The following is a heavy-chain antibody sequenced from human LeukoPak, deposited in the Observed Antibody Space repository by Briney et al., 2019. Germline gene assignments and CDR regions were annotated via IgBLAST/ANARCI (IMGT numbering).Heavy chain of an antibody. D-gene: IGHD4-17*01. CDR1: GFTFSSYA. CDR3: ARDSAVTTSHHFDY. V-gene: IGHV3-30-3*01. Sequence: GGSPRLSCAASGFTFSSYAMHWVRQAPGKGLEWVAVISYDGSNKYYADSVKGRFTISRDNSKNTLYLQMNSLRAEDTAVYYCARDSAVTTSHHFDYWGQGTLVTVSS. CDR2: ISYDGSNK. J-gene: IGHJ4*02.